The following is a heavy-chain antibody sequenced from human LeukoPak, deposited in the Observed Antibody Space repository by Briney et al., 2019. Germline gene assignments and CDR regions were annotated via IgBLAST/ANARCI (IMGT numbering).Heavy chain of an antibody. D-gene: IGHD3-3*01. Sequence: PSETLSLTCAVSGYSIGSGNYWGWIRPPPGKGLEWIGSISHSGTTYYNPSLESRVTISLETSRNHFSLKVSSVTAADTAVYYCARDISPIVLFGVPLPFDYWGHGPLVTVSS. CDR3: ARDISPIVLFGVPLPFDY. V-gene: IGHV4-38-2*02. CDR2: ISHSGTT. J-gene: IGHJ4*03. CDR1: GYSIGSGNY.